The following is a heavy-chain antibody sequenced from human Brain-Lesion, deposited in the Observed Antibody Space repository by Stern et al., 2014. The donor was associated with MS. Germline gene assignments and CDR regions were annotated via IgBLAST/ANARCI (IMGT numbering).Heavy chain of an antibody. CDR1: GGSISSSTYY. Sequence: VQLVESGPGLVKPSETLSLTCTVSGGSISSSTYYWAWIRQPPGKGLAWIGHIYYRGFTSYNPSLKSRVTISLDMSKNQFSLKLSSVTAADTAIYYCARHDSVPRPSQLYSARDRGPGYFDYWGQGTLVTVSS. V-gene: IGHV4-39*01. CDR2: IYYRGFT. J-gene: IGHJ4*02. D-gene: IGHD1-26*01. CDR3: ARHDSVPRPSQLYSARDRGPGYFDY.